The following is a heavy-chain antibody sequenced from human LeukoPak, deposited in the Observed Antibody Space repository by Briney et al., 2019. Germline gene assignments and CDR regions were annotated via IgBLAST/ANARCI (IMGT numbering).Heavy chain of an antibody. CDR2: IKQDGSEK. Sequence: GGSLRLSCAASGFTFSSYWMSWVRQAPGKGLEWVANIKQDGSEKYYVDSVKGRFTISRDNAKNSLYLQMNSLRAEDTAVYYCARDDYVWGSYRYSDYWGQGILVTVSS. CDR3: ARDDYVWGSYRYSDY. J-gene: IGHJ4*02. V-gene: IGHV3-7*01. CDR1: GFTFSSYW. D-gene: IGHD3-16*02.